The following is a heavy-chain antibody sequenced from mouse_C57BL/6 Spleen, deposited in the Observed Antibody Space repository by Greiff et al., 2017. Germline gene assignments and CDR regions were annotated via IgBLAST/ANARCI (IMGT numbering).Heavy chain of an antibody. Sequence: EVKLVESEGGLVQPGSSMKLSCTASGFTFSDYYMAWVRQVPEKGLEWVAHINSDGSSPYYLDSLKSRFIISRDNAKNILYLQMSSLKSEDTATYYCARGRGFAYWGQGTLVTVSA. V-gene: IGHV5-16*01. J-gene: IGHJ3*01. CDR2: INSDGSSP. CDR1: GFTFSDYY. CDR3: ARGRGFAY.